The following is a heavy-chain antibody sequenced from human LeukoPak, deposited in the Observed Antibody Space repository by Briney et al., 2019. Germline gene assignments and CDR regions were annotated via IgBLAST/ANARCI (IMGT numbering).Heavy chain of an antibody. Sequence: GASVTVSFKSSGYTFTVYYMHWVRQAPGQGLEWMGWINPNSGGTNYAQKFQGRVTMTRDTSISTAYMELSRLRSDDTAVYYCARDLAPYSSSWYDAWCAFDIWGQGTMVTVSS. CDR1: GYTFTVYY. CDR3: ARDLAPYSSSWYDAWCAFDI. J-gene: IGHJ3*02. D-gene: IGHD6-13*01. CDR2: INPNSGGT. V-gene: IGHV1-2*02.